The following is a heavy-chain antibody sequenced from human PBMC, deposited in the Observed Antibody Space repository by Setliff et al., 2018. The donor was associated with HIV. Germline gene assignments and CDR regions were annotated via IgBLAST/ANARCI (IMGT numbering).Heavy chain of an antibody. CDR2: TSAYNGHT. V-gene: IGHV1-18*01. D-gene: IGHD2-2*01. J-gene: IGHJ4*02. CDR3: ARVDHFCSDSTCYGVGIDY. CDR1: GYFFTTYG. Sequence: ASVKVSCKASGYFFTTYGISWVRQAPGQGLEWMGWTSAYNGHTDYAQKIQGRVALTTDTSTSTAYMELKSLISDDTAVYYCARVDHFCSDSTCYGVGIDYWGQGTLVTVSS.